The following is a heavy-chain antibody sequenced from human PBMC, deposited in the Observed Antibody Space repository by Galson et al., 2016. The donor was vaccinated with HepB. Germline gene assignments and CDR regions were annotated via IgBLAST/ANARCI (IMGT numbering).Heavy chain of an antibody. V-gene: IGHV1-8*01. CDR1: GYTFINYD. CDR2: MNPNGGNT. J-gene: IGHJ4*02. Sequence: SVKVSCKASGYTFINYDISWVRQATGQGLEWMGWMNPNGGNTAYAQKVQGRVTMTRSTSTTTAYMELTKLRTEDTAVYYCARGPRLYGAGGYYFDYWGQGTPVTVSS. D-gene: IGHD2-2*02. CDR3: ARGPRLYGAGGYYFDY.